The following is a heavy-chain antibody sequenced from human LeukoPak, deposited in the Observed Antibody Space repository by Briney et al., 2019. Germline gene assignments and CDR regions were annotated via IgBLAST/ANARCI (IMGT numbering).Heavy chain of an antibody. CDR3: AKDPTLIVVVIPDY. CDR2: ISGSGGST. D-gene: IGHD3-22*01. V-gene: IGHV3-23*01. J-gene: IGHJ4*02. Sequence: PGGSLRLSCAASGFTFSSYAMSWVRQAPGKGLEWVSAISGSGGSTYYADSVKGRFTISRDNAKNTLYLQKKSLRAEDTAVYYFAKDPTLIVVVIPDYWGQGTLVTVSS. CDR1: GFTFSSYA.